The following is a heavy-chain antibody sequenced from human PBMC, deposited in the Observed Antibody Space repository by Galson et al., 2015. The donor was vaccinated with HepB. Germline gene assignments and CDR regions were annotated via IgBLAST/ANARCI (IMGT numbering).Heavy chain of an antibody. Sequence: SVKVSCKASGYTFTSYGISWVRQAPGQGLEWMGWISAYNGNTNYAQKLQGRVTMTTDTSTSTAYMELRSLRSDDTAVYYCARDRRYFDSRYYYYGMDVWGQGTTVTVSS. V-gene: IGHV1-18*04. CDR2: ISAYNGNT. D-gene: IGHD3-9*01. CDR1: GYTFTSYG. CDR3: ARDRRYFDSRYYYYGMDV. J-gene: IGHJ6*02.